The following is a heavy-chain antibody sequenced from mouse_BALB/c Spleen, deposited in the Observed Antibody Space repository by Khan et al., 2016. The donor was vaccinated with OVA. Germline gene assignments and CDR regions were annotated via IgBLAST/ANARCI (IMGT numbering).Heavy chain of an antibody. CDR3: ARLEDI. CDR1: GFSLTSYG. Sequence: QVQLKQSGPGLVAPSQSLSITCTVSGFSLTSYGVHWVRQPPGKGMEWLGVIWAGGSTNYNSALMYRLSISKDNSKSQVFLKMNSLQPDDTASYYLARLEDIWGQGTTLTVSS. J-gene: IGHJ2*01. CDR2: IWAGGST. D-gene: IGHD1-3*01. V-gene: IGHV2-9*02.